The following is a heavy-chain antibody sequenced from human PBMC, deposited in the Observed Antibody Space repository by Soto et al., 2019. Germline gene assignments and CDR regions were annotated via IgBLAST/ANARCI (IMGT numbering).Heavy chain of an antibody. CDR2: ISGGGGST. Sequence: EVRLLESGGDLVQPGGSLILSCAASGFIFSSHAMSWVRQAPGKGLEWVSAISGGGGSTYYADSVKGRFTISRDNSKNTLFLQMNSLRAEDTALYYCAKNYYDSTGFDAFVIWGQGTKVTVSS. J-gene: IGHJ3*02. CDR1: GFIFSSHA. D-gene: IGHD3-22*01. V-gene: IGHV3-23*01. CDR3: AKNYYDSTGFDAFVI.